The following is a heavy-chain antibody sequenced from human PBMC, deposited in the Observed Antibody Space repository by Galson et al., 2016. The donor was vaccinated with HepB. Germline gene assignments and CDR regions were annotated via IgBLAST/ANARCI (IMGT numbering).Heavy chain of an antibody. V-gene: IGHV1-58*01. CDR3: TTDLGRAPLYDYVWGSYRPDY. D-gene: IGHD3-16*02. Sequence: SVKVSCKASGFTFSSSAVQWVRQARGQRLEWIGWLVVGSGNTNYAQKFQDRVTITRDMSTSTAYMELSSLRSEDTAVYYCTTDLGRAPLYDYVWGSYRPDYWGQGTLVTVSS. CDR2: LVVGSGNT. J-gene: IGHJ4*02. CDR1: GFTFSSSA.